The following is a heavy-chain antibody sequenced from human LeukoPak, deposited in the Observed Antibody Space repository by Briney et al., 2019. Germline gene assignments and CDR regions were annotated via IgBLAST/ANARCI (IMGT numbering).Heavy chain of an antibody. Sequence: GGSLRLSCAASGFTFSSYWMSWVRQAPGEGLEWVAKINQDGTEKAYVDSVRGRFTISRDNAKNSLFLQTNSLRAEDTAVYYCARGPLIAAAGTWWGQGTLVTVSS. CDR1: GFTFSSYW. CDR3: ARGPLIAAAGTW. J-gene: IGHJ4*02. D-gene: IGHD6-13*01. V-gene: IGHV3-7*03. CDR2: INQDGTEK.